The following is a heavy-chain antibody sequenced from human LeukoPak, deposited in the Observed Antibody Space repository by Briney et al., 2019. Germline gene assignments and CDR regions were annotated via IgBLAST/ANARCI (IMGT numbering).Heavy chain of an antibody. J-gene: IGHJ3*02. V-gene: IGHV4-34*01. D-gene: IGHD2-2*01. CDR3: ARAPLSSNFIDDAFDI. CDR2: IHHSGST. CDR1: GSTFSDHY. Sequence: GSLRLSCAASGSTFSDHYLDWVRQPPGKGLEWIGEIHHSGSTNYNPSLKSRVTISVDKSKNQFSLKLSSVTAADTAVYYCARAPLSSNFIDDAFDIWGQGTMVTVSS.